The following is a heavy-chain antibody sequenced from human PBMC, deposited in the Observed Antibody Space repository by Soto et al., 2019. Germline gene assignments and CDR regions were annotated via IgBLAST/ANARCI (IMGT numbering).Heavy chain of an antibody. CDR3: VRDSHGDS. Sequence: EVQLVESGGGLVQPGGSLRLSCAGSGFTFSHYWMHWVRQAPGKGLEWVSRIDHDGPTDYADSVRGRFTISRDNAENTLYLQMNSLRPEDTAVYYCVRDSHGDSWGQGTLVTVSS. CDR1: GFTFSHYW. J-gene: IGHJ4*02. V-gene: IGHV3-74*01. CDR2: IDHDGPT.